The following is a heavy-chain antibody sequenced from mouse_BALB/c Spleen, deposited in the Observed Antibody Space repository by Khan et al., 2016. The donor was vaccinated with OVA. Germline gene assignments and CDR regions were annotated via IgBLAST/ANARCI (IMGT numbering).Heavy chain of an antibody. CDR1: GYTFINYW. D-gene: IGHD1-1*01. CDR3: ARRSLRWDFDY. CDR2: INPSTGYT. Sequence: VQLQESGAELAKPGASVKMSCKASGYTFINYWILWVKQRPGQGLEWIGYINPSTGYTEYNQNFKDKATLTAEKSSSTAYMQLSSLTSEDSAVYYCARRSLRWDFDYWGQGTTLTVSS. J-gene: IGHJ2*01. V-gene: IGHV1-7*01.